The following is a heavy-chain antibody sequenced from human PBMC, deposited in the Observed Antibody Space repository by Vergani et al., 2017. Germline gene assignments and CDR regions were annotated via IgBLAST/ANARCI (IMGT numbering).Heavy chain of an antibody. CDR2: INHSGST. CDR3: ARGITSGIVVVQAAITGVGAFDY. D-gene: IGHD2-2*02. V-gene: IGHV4-34*01. Sequence: QVQLQQWGAGLLKPSETLSLTCAVYGGSFSGYYWSWIRQPPGKGLEWIGEINHSGSTNYNPSLKSRVTISVDTSKNQFSLKLSSVTAADTAVYYCARGITSGIVVVQAAITGVGAFDYWGQGTLVTVSS. J-gene: IGHJ4*02. CDR1: GGSFSGYY.